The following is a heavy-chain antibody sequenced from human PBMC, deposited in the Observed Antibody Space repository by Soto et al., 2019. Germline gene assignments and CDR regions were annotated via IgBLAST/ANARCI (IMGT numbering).Heavy chain of an antibody. D-gene: IGHD6-19*01. V-gene: IGHV3-30*14. J-gene: IGHJ4*02. CDR2: VSHDGKSG. CDR3: ASLDKFDGGWS. Sequence: QVQLVESGGGVVQPGRSLRLSCAASGFTFSSYAMHWVRRAPGKGLEWVAAVSHDGKSGFYADSVSGRFTVSRDKSNNLGYLQMGLLRPEDTALVYGASLDKFDGGWSWGQGTAVTVS. CDR1: GFTFSSYA.